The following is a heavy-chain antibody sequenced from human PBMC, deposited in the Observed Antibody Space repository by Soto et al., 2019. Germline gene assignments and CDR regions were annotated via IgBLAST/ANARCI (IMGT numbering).Heavy chain of an antibody. V-gene: IGHV1-69*13. CDR2: IIPIFGTA. D-gene: IGHD6-6*01. J-gene: IGHJ4*02. CDR1: GGTFSSYS. CDR3: ARARQLVRTYFDY. Sequence: SVKVSCKASGGTFSSYSISWVRQAPGQGLEWMGGIIPIFGTANYAQKFQGRVTITADESTSTAYMELSSLRSEDTAVYYCARARQLVRTYFDYWGQGTLVTVSS.